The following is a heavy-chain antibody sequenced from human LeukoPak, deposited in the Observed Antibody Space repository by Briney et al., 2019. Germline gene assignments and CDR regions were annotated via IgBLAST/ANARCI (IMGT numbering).Heavy chain of an antibody. D-gene: IGHD6-19*01. Sequence: SETLSLTCTVSGGSISGYYWSWIRQPPGKGLEWIGYIYYSGSTNYNPSLESQVTISVDTSKNQFSLKLSSVTAADTAVYYCARDRSSGWYGANDHWGQGTLVTVSS. CDR2: IYYSGST. V-gene: IGHV4-59*01. J-gene: IGHJ5*02. CDR1: GGSISGYY. CDR3: ARDRSSGWYGANDH.